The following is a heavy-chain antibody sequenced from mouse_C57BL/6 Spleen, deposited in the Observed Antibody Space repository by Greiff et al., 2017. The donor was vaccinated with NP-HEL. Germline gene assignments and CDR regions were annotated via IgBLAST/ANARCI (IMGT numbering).Heavy chain of an antibody. CDR3: ARETTAYYFDY. CDR2: IHPNSGST. CDR1: GYTFTSYW. Sequence: VQLQQPGAELVKPGASVKLSCKASGYTFTSYWMHWVKQRPGQGLEWIGMIHPNSGSTNYNEKFKSKATLTVDKSSSTAYMQLSSLTSEDSAVYYCARETTAYYFDYWGQGTTLTVSS. J-gene: IGHJ2*01. V-gene: IGHV1-64*01. D-gene: IGHD1-2*01.